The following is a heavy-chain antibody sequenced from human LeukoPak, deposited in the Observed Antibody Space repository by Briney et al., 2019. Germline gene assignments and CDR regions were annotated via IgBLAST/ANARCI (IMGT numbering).Heavy chain of an antibody. CDR1: GFTFSSYA. Sequence: GGSLRLSCAASGFTFSSYAMHWVRQAPGKGLEYVSAIGSNGGSTYYANSVKGRFTISRDNSKNTLYLQMGSLRAEDMAVYYCARGINVLRFLEWPPGPDYWGQGTLVTVSS. V-gene: IGHV3-64*01. J-gene: IGHJ4*02. CDR3: ARGINVLRFLEWPPGPDY. CDR2: IGSNGGST. D-gene: IGHD3-3*01.